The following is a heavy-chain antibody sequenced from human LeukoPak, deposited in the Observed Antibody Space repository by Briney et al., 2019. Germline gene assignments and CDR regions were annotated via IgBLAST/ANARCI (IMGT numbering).Heavy chain of an antibody. D-gene: IGHD4-23*01. V-gene: IGHV4-4*07. Sequence: SETLSLTCTVSGGSISSYYWSWIRQPAGKGLEWVGRIYTSGSTNYNPSLKSRVTMSVDTSKNQFSLKLSSVTATDTAVYYCARDKNSAGFDPWGQGTLVTVSP. CDR2: IYTSGST. CDR3: ARDKNSAGFDP. CDR1: GGSISSYY. J-gene: IGHJ5*02.